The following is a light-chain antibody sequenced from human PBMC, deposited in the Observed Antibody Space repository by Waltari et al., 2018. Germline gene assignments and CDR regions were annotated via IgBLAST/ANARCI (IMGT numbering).Light chain of an antibody. V-gene: IGKV3-11*01. CDR2: DAS. CDR3: QQRSSWPPT. CDR1: QSVSSY. J-gene: IGKJ4*01. Sequence: EIVLTQSPATLSLSPGERATLSCRASQSVSSYLAWYQQEPGQAPRLLIYDASNRATGIPARFSGSGSGTDFTLTISNLESEDIAVFYCQQRSSWPPTFGGGTKVEIK.